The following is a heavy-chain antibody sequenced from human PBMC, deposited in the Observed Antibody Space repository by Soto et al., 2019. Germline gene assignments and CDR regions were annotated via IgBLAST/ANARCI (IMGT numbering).Heavy chain of an antibody. CDR2: INPNSGGT. Sequence: PSVKVSCKASGYTFTGYYMHWVRQAPGQGLEWMGWINPNSGGTNYAQKFQGRVTMTRDTSISTAYMELSRLRSDDTAVYYCARELRYFDWLLSGGYYYYYGMDVWGQETTVTVSS. V-gene: IGHV1-2*02. CDR3: ARELRYFDWLLSGGYYYYYGMDV. D-gene: IGHD3-9*01. J-gene: IGHJ6*02. CDR1: GYTFTGYY.